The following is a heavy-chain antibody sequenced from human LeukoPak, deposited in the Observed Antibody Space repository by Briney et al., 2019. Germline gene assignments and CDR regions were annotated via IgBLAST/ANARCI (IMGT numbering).Heavy chain of an antibody. CDR3: ARGGRYYYDSSGYYGY. Sequence: SETLSLTCVVNGGSFTDYYWTWIRQAPGNGLEWVGDIDHRGSINYNPSLKSRVTISVDTSKNQFSLRLSSVTAADTAVYYCARGGRYYYDSSGYYGYWGQGTLVTVSS. D-gene: IGHD3-22*01. V-gene: IGHV4-34*01. CDR2: IDHRGSI. CDR1: GGSFTDYY. J-gene: IGHJ4*02.